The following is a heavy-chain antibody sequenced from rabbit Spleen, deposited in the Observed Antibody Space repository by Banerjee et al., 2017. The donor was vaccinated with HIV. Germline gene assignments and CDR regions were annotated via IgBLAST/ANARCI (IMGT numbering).Heavy chain of an antibody. J-gene: IGHJ3*01. V-gene: IGHV1S40*01. D-gene: IGHD1-1*01. CDR1: GFSFSGTYY. CDR3: ARDLPEIIGWNFGF. CDR2: IHNGDATT. Sequence: QSLEESGGDLVKPGASLTLTCTASGFSFSGTYYMCWVRQAPGKGPEWIACIHNGDATTYYASWVNGRFTIARTSSTTMTLQMTSLTAADTATYFCARDLPEIIGWNFGFWGQGTLVTVS.